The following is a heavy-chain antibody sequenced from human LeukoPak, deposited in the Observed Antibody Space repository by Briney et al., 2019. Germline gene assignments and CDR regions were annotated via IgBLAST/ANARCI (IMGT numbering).Heavy chain of an antibody. CDR3: ARTYGDYPFDY. D-gene: IGHD4-17*01. V-gene: IGHV4-59*08. CDR2: IYYSGST. CDR1: GGSISSYY. J-gene: IGHJ4*02. Sequence: SETLSLTCTVSGGSISSYYWSWIRQPPGKGLEWIGYIYYSGSTNYNPSLKSRVTISVDTSKNQFSLKLSSVTVADTAVYYCARTYGDYPFDYWGQGTLVTVSS.